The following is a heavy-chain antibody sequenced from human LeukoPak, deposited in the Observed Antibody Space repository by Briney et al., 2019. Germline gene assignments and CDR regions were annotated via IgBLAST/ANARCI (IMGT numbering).Heavy chain of an antibody. CDR2: IYHSGST. CDR1: VYSISSGYY. Sequence: PSETLSLTCAVSVYSISSGYYRGWIRQPPGKGLEWNGRIYHSGSTYYNPSLKSRGTKSVDTSKDQFSLKLSSVTAADTAVYYCARHGPMEYQLLPFDYWGQGTLVTVSS. V-gene: IGHV4-38-2*01. CDR3: ARHGPMEYQLLPFDY. D-gene: IGHD2-2*01. J-gene: IGHJ4*02.